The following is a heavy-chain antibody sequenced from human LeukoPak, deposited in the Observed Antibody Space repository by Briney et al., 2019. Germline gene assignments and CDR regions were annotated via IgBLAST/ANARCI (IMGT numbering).Heavy chain of an antibody. J-gene: IGHJ2*01. Sequence: ASVKVSCKASGYTFTSYGISWVRQAPGQGLEWMGWISAYNGNTNYAQKLQGRVTMTTDTSTSTAYMELRSLRSDDTAVYYCARDAKYYDILTGYSRYFDLWGRGTLVTVSS. CDR3: ARDAKYYDILTGYSRYFDL. V-gene: IGHV1-18*01. CDR1: GYTFTSYG. D-gene: IGHD3-9*01. CDR2: ISAYNGNT.